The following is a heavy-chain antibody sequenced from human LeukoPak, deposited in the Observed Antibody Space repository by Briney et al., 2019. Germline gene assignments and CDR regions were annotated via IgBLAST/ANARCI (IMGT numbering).Heavy chain of an antibody. CDR3: ARDGATGSLYY. CDR1: GGSVSSYY. J-gene: IGHJ4*02. Sequence: PSETLSLTCTVSGGSVSSYYWSWIRQPPGKGLEWIGYIYYSGSTNYNPSLKSRVTISVDTSKNQFSLKLSSVTAADTAVYYCARDGATGSLYYWGQGTLVTVSS. V-gene: IGHV4-59*02. D-gene: IGHD1-14*01. CDR2: IYYSGST.